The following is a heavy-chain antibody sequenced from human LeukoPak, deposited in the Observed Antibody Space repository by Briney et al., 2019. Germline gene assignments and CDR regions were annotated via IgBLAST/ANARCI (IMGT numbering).Heavy chain of an antibody. CDR1: GGSISSGSDY. Sequence: SETLSLTCTVSGGSISSGSDYWSWIRQPAGTGLEWVGRIHTSGNTNYNSSLKSRVTISVDRSKNQFSLKLSSVTAADTAVYYCARIVIRVPAAIPSGWFDPWGQGTLVTVSS. CDR3: ARIVIRVPAAIPSGWFDP. V-gene: IGHV4-61*02. D-gene: IGHD2-2*02. CDR2: IHTSGNT. J-gene: IGHJ5*02.